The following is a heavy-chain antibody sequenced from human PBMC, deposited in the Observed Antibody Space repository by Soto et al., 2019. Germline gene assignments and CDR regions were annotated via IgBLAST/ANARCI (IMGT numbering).Heavy chain of an antibody. CDR3: ARVGSSSRYVTFYYYYYGMDV. J-gene: IGHJ6*02. Sequence: ASVKVSCKASGYTFTSYDINWVRQATGQGLEWMGWMNPNSGNTGYAQKFQGRVTMTRNTSISTAYMELSSLRSEDTAVYYCARVGSSSRYVTFYYYYYGMDVWGQGTTVTVSS. V-gene: IGHV1-8*01. CDR1: GYTFTSYD. D-gene: IGHD6-13*01. CDR2: MNPNSGNT.